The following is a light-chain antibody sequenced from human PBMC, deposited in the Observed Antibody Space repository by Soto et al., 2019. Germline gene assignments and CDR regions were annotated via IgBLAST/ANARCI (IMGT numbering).Light chain of an antibody. J-gene: IGLJ1*01. CDR2: NTN. CDR3: QSYDSSDYV. CDR1: SDSVSASHF. Sequence: QAVVTQEPSFSVSPGGTVTLTCGLSSDSVSASHFPSWYQQTPGQAPRTLIYNTNTRSSGVPDRFSGSKSGTSASLAITGLQAEDEADYYCQSYDSSDYVFGTGTKLTVL. V-gene: IGLV8-61*01.